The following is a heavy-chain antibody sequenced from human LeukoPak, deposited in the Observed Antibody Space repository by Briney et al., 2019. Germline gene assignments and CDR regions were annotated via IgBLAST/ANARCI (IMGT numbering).Heavy chain of an antibody. CDR3: ARHVLFQWLAYDAFDI. V-gene: IGHV4-59*08. Sequence: SETLSLTCTVSGGSISSYYWSWIRQPPGKGLEWIGYIYYSGSTNHNPSLKSRVTISVDTSKNQFSLKLSSVTAADTAVYYCARHVLFQWLAYDAFDIWGQGTMVTVSS. CDR2: IYYSGST. D-gene: IGHD6-19*01. CDR1: GGSISSYY. J-gene: IGHJ3*02.